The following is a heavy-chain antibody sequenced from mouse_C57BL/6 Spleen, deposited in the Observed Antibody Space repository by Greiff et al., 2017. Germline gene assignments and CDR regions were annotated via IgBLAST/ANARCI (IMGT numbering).Heavy chain of an antibody. D-gene: IGHD2-5*01. V-gene: IGHV14-2*01. CDR3: ASDSDYSGCAMDY. CDR1: GFNIKDYY. CDR2: IDPEDGET. Sequence: EVQLLQSGAELVKPGASVKLSCTASGFNIKDYYMHWVKQRTEQGLEWIGRIDPEDGETKYAPKFQGKATLTADTSSNTAYLQLNSLTSEYTAVYYCASDSDYSGCAMDYWGQGTSVTVSS. J-gene: IGHJ4*01.